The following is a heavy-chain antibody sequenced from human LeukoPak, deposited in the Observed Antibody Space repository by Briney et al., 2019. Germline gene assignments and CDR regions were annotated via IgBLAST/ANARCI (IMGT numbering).Heavy chain of an antibody. J-gene: IGHJ4*02. CDR2: ISSSGDRT. D-gene: IGHD1-26*01. CDR1: GFNFNNYA. V-gene: IGHV3-23*01. CDR3: AKHRQWELLPLDY. Sequence: GGSLRLSCAASGFNFNNYAMSWVRQAPGKGLEWVSAISSSGDRTDYAGSVKGRFTISRDNSKNTLDLQMNSLRADDTAVYYCAKHRQWELLPLDYWDQETLVTVSS.